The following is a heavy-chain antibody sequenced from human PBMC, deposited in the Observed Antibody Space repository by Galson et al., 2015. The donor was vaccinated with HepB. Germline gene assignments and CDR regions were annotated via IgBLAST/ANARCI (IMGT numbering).Heavy chain of an antibody. Sequence: LSLTCAVXXGFFSGYXWTWXXQPPGKGLXXIGEINQSGSTNYNPSLKSRVTRTVDTSKKQFSLKLSSVTAADTALYYCSGGLLAARSALNYWGQGPLVTXXS. CDR3: SGGLLAARSALNY. V-gene: IGHV4-34*01. CDR1: XGFFSGYX. J-gene: IGHJ4*02. CDR2: INQSGST. D-gene: IGHD6-6*01.